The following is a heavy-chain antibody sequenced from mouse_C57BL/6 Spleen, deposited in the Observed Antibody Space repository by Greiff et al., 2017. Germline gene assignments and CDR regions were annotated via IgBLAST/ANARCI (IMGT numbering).Heavy chain of an antibody. Sequence: VQLQQPGAELVMPGASVKLSCKASGYTFTSYWMHWVKQRPGQGLEWIGEIDPSDSYTNYNQKFKGKSTLTVDKSSSTAYMQLSSLTSEDSAVYYCARGTVYYFGCWGQGTTLTVSS. CDR3: ARGTVYYFGC. CDR1: GYTFTSYW. D-gene: IGHD4-1*01. J-gene: IGHJ2*01. CDR2: IDPSDSYT. V-gene: IGHV1-69*01.